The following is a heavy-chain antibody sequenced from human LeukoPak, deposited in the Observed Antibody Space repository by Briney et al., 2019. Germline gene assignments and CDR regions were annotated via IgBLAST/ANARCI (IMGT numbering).Heavy chain of an antibody. D-gene: IGHD2-15*01. CDR3: ARDAPHNIVVVPLRSYFDY. CDR1: GFTFDDYA. J-gene: IGHJ4*02. Sequence: GGSLRLSCAASGFTFDDYAMSWVRQAPGKGLEWVSAISGSGSTIYYADSVKGRFTISRDNAKNSLYLQMNSLRAEDTAVYYCARDAPHNIVVVPLRSYFDYWGQGTLVTVSS. CDR2: ISGSGSTI. V-gene: IGHV3-11*04.